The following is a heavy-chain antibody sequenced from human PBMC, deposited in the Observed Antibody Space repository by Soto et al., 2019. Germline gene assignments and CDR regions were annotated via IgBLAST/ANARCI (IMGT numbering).Heavy chain of an antibody. J-gene: IGHJ4*02. D-gene: IGHD3-10*01. CDR3: ARRESYGSGSYSLDY. Sequence: QVQLVQSGAEVKKPGASVKVSCKASGYTFSDYYMHWVRQAPGQGLEWMGWINPNRGGTNLAQKFKGRVTLTRDTSISTAYMELSRLRPGDTAVYYCARRESYGSGSYSLDYWGQGTPVTVSS. CDR2: INPNRGGT. CDR1: GYTFSDYY. V-gene: IGHV1-2*02.